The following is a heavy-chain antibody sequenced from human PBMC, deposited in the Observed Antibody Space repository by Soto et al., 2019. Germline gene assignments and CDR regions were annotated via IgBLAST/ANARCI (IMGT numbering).Heavy chain of an antibody. V-gene: IGHV3-23*01. Sequence: GGSLRLSCAASGFTFSSYAMSWVRQAPGKGLEWVSAISGSGGSTYYADSVKGRFTISRDNSKNTLYLQMNSLRAEDTAVYYCAKAPGVGYDILTGPSPAAMDVWGKGTTVTVSS. D-gene: IGHD3-9*01. CDR3: AKAPGVGYDILTGPSPAAMDV. CDR2: ISGSGGST. CDR1: GFTFSSYA. J-gene: IGHJ6*03.